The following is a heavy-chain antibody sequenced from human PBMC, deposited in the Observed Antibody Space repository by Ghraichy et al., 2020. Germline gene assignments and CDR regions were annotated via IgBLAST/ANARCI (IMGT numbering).Heavy chain of an antibody. V-gene: IGHV3-7*01. D-gene: IGHD7-27*01. CDR1: GFTFSGNW. CDR2: IKEDGSAT. Sequence: GESLNISCAASGFTFSGNWMSWVRQAPGKGLEWVANIKEDGSATYYEDSVKGRFTISRDNAKDSVYLQMNSLRADDTAVYYCARVRPGAYFDYWGRGTLVTVSS. CDR3: ARVRPGAYFDY. J-gene: IGHJ4*02.